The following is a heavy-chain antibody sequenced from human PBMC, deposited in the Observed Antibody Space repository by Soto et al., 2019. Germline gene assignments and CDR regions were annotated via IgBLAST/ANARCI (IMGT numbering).Heavy chain of an antibody. CDR1: GYTFSSYD. CDR3: ARGGYCSGGSCYSDAFDI. CDR2: MNPNSGKT. V-gene: IGHV1-8*01. Sequence: ASVKVSCKASGYTFSSYDINWVRQATGQGLEWMGWMNPNSGKTGFAQKFQGRVTMTRNTSTSTAYMELSSLRSEDTAVYYCARGGYCSGGSCYSDAFDIWGQGTMVTVSS. D-gene: IGHD2-15*01. J-gene: IGHJ3*02.